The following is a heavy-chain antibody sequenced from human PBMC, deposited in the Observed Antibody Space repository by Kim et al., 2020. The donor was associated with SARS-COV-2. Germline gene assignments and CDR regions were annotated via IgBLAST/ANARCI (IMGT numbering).Heavy chain of an antibody. CDR2: ISYDGSNK. CDR3: AKGYSSSPDPIFDY. Sequence: GGSLRLSCAASGFTFSSYGMHWVRQAPGKGLEWVAVISYDGSNKYYADSVKGRFTISRDNSKNTLYLQMNSLRAEDTAVYYCAKGYSSSPDPIFDYWGQGTLVTVSS. D-gene: IGHD6-13*01. J-gene: IGHJ4*02. CDR1: GFTFSSYG. V-gene: IGHV3-30*18.